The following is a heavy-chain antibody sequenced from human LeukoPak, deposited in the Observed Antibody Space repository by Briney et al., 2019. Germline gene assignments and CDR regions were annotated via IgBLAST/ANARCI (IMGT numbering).Heavy chain of an antibody. V-gene: IGHV3-48*03. D-gene: IGHD2-21*02. CDR2: ISRNADAI. J-gene: IGHJ4*02. CDR1: GSTFHNYE. CDR3: AREEATCGGDCYDY. Sequence: GGSLRLSRAASGSTFHNYEFNWVRQAPGKGLEWISYISRNADAIYLAPSVRGRFSMSRDNAKSSLFLRMTSLRAEDTAVYYCAREEATCGGDCYDYWGQGTLVTVSS.